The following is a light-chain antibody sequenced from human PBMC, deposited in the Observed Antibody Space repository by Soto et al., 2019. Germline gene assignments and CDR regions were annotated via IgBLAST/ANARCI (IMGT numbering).Light chain of an antibody. Sequence: DIQMTQSPSTLSAFVGDRVAITCRASQGIRNDLDWFQQKPGKAPKLLIYAASNLQSGVPARFSGSGSGTDFTLTISSLQPEDFATYYCQQSHSVPPTFGQGTKVDIK. CDR2: AAS. CDR1: QGIRND. J-gene: IGKJ1*01. V-gene: IGKV1-39*01. CDR3: QQSHSVPPT.